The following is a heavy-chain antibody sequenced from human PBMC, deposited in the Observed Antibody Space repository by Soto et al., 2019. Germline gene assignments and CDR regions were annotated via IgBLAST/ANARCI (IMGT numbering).Heavy chain of an antibody. D-gene: IGHD6-19*01. V-gene: IGHV3-48*01. J-gene: IGHJ3*02. CDR3: ARPPNQWLDSNDAFDI. CDR2: ISSSSSTI. CDR1: GFTFSSYS. Sequence: GGSLRLSCAASGFTFSSYSMNWVRQAPGKGLEWVSYISSSSSTIYYADSVKGRFTISRDNAKNSLYLQMNSLRAEDTAVYYCARPPNQWLDSNDAFDIWGQGTMVTVSS.